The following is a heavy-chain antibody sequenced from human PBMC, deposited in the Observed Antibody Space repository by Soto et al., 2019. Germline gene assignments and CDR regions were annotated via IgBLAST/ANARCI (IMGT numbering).Heavy chain of an antibody. V-gene: IGHV4-34*01. CDR1: GGSFSGYH. CDR3: ARIPGSDYSDPHDY. Sequence: KASETLSLTCAVYGGSFSGYHWTWIRQAPGRGLDWIGEITHRGSPPYKSSLKSRLTISVDTSKNQFSLNLRSVTAADTAVYYCARIPGSDYSDPHDYWAQGTLVTVSS. CDR2: ITHRGSP. D-gene: IGHD4-17*01. J-gene: IGHJ4*02.